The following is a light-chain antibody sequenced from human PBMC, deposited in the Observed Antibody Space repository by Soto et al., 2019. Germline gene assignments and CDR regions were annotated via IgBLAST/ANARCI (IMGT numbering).Light chain of an antibody. Sequence: DIQMTQSPSSLSASVGDRVTITCRASHNIINYLNWYQQKPGKAPQLLIYVASMLESGVPSRFSGSGSGTDFTLTISSLQPEDFATYYCQQANSFPITFGQGTRLEI. J-gene: IGKJ5*01. CDR3: QQANSFPIT. CDR2: VAS. V-gene: IGKV1-39*01. CDR1: HNIINY.